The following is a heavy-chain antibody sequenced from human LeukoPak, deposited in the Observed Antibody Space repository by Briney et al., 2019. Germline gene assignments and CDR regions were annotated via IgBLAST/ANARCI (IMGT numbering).Heavy chain of an antibody. Sequence: SETLSLTCTVSGGSISSYYWSWIRQPPGKGLEWIGSIYYSGSTYYNPSLKSRVTISVDTSKNQFSLKLSSVTAADTAVYYCARRGPTYDYVWGSYRYMDYWGQGTLVTVSS. V-gene: IGHV4-59*04. CDR1: GGSISSYY. CDR3: ARRGPTYDYVWGSYRYMDY. CDR2: IYYSGST. D-gene: IGHD3-16*02. J-gene: IGHJ4*02.